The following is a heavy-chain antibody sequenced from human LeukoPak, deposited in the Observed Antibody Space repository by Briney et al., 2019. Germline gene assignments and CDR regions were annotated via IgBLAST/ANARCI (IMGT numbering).Heavy chain of an antibody. Sequence: GGSLRLSCAASGFTFSSYAMSWVRQAPGKGLEWVSAISGSGGSTYYADSVKGRFTISRDNSKNTLYLQMNSLRAEDTAVYYCAKDHGYYYGSGSYYDFENYFDYWGQGTLVTVSS. V-gene: IGHV3-23*01. CDR3: AKDHGYYYGSGSYYDFENYFDY. D-gene: IGHD3-10*01. CDR2: ISGSGGST. J-gene: IGHJ4*02. CDR1: GFTFSSYA.